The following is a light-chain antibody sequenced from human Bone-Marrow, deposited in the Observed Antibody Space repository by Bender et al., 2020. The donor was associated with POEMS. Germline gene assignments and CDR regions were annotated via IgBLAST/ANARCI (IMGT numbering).Light chain of an antibody. J-gene: IGLJ2*01. CDR1: DNDMGNYNL. CDR2: DVY. CDR3: CSYGGDRTFI. Sequence: QSALTQPASVSGSPGQSVTISCIGTDNDMGNYNLVSWYQQYPGEAPKVIIYDVYRRPAGMSARFSGSKSGNTASLTISGLQPGDEANYYCCSYGGDRTFIFGAGTKVAVL. V-gene: IGLV2-23*02.